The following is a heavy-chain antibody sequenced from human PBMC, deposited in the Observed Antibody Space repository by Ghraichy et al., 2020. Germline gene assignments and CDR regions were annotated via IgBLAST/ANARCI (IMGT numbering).Heavy chain of an antibody. Sequence: GGSLRLSWTERAHACTPVTRIWVVRGPVNELKWVSGIFGPGGTFSADSMKDRFTISRDNSKRMLYLQMNSLRAEDTAVYYCAKHGGLIAPNYYIDVWGKGTTVTVSS. CDR2: IFGPGGT. J-gene: IGHJ6*03. D-gene: IGHD6-13*01. CDR1: AHACTPVT. CDR3: AKHGGLIAPNYYIDV. V-gene: IGHV3-23*01.